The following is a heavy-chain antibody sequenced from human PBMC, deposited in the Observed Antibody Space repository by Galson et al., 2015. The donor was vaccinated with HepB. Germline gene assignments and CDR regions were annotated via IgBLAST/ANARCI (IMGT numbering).Heavy chain of an antibody. CDR2: IYWDDDK. CDR1: GFSLSTSGVG. CDR3: AHEATLYGSGSYPLFDY. V-gene: IGHV2-5*02. D-gene: IGHD3-10*01. J-gene: IGHJ4*02. Sequence: PALVKPTQTLTLTCTFSGFSLSTSGVGVGWIRQPPGKALEWLALIYWDDDKRYSPSLKSRLTITKDTSKNQVVLTMTNMDPVDTATYYCAHEATLYGSGSYPLFDYWGQGTLVTVSS.